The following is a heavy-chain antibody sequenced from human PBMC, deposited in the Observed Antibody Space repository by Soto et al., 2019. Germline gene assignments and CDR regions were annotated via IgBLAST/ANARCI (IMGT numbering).Heavy chain of an antibody. Sequence: ASVKVSCKASGHTFTSYGITWVRQAPGQGLEWMGWISAYNDNTNYAQKLQGRVTMTTDTSTSTAYMELRSLRFDDTAVYYCARDLRSGMDVWGQGNTVTVSS. J-gene: IGHJ6*02. CDR3: ARDLRSGMDV. CDR2: ISAYNDNT. CDR1: GHTFTSYG. V-gene: IGHV1-18*04.